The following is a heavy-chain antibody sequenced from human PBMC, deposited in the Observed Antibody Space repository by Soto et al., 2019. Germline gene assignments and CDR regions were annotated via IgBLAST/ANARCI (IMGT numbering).Heavy chain of an antibody. CDR3: AKDLGSGSYLFDAFDI. CDR2: ISGSDGKT. CDR1: GFSFGSYA. V-gene: IGHV3-23*01. D-gene: IGHD1-26*01. Sequence: LRLSCAASGFSFGSYALSWVRQAPGKGLEWVSTISGSDGKTFYADSVKGRFTISRDNSKNTLYLQMNSLRAEDTAVYYCAKDLGSGSYLFDAFDIWGQGTMVTVSS. J-gene: IGHJ3*02.